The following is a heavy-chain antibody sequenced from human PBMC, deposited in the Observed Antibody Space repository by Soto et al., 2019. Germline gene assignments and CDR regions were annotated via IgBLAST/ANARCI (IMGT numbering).Heavy chain of an antibody. D-gene: IGHD2-21*02. CDR3: ARRGATYCGGDCSPRAFDI. J-gene: IGHJ3*02. V-gene: IGHV5-51*01. Sequence: GESLKISCKGSGYSFTSYWIGWARQMPGKGLEWMGIIYPGDCDTRYSPSFQGQVTISADKSISTAYLQWSSLKTSDTAMYYCARRGATYCGGDCSPRAFDIWGQGTMVTVSS. CDR2: IYPGDCDT. CDR1: GYSFTSYW.